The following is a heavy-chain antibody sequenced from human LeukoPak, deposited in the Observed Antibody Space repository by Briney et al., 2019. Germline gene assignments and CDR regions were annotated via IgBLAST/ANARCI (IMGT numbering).Heavy chain of an antibody. CDR3: AKRKTYYDYVWGSYRYMDPFDY. CDR1: GGSFSGYY. Sequence: PSEILSLTCAVYGGSFSGYYWSWIRQPPGKGLEWIGEINHSGSTNYNPSLKSRVTISVDTSKNQFSLKLSSVTAADTAVYYCAKRKTYYDYVWGSYRYMDPFDYWGQGTPVTVSS. CDR2: INHSGST. V-gene: IGHV4-34*01. D-gene: IGHD3-16*02. J-gene: IGHJ4*02.